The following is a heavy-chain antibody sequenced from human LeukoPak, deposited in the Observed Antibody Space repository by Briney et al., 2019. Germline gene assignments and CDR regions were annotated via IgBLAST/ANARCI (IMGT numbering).Heavy chain of an antibody. CDR2: IKQDGSEK. CDR3: ARGHIGMDV. Sequence: GGSLRLSCGASGFTFSNYGMLWVRQAPGKGLEWVANIKQDGSEKNYVDSVKGRFTISRDNAKNSLDLQMNRLRAEDTAVYYCARGHIGMDVWGKGTTVTVSS. CDR1: GFTFSNYG. J-gene: IGHJ6*04. D-gene: IGHD5-12*01. V-gene: IGHV3-7*01.